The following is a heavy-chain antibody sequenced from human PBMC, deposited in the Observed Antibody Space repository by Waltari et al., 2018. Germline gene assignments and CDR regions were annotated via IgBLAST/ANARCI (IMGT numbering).Heavy chain of an antibody. CDR1: GYSFTNYD. CDR2: MNLKSGNT. CDR3: TRNEPSTGLFDN. Sequence: QVQLVQSGAEVKKPGASVKVSCKASGYSFTNYDINWVRQAPGQGLEWMGWMNLKSGNTGYAQIFQGRVTMTRNTFINTAYMELSSLRSEDTAVYYCTRNEPSTGLFDNWGQGTPVTVSS. J-gene: IGHJ4*02. V-gene: IGHV1-8*02.